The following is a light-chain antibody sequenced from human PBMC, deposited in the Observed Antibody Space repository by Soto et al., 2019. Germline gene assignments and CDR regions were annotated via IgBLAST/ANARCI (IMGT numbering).Light chain of an antibody. J-gene: IGKJ1*01. CDR3: QQSYNTPRT. CDR1: QSISNF. V-gene: IGKV1-39*01. Sequence: DIQLTQSPSSLSASVGDRVTITCRASQSISNFLNWYQQRPGQAPKLLISSSSNVQSGVPSRFSGRGSGTDFTLTLSGLQPEDAASYCCQQSYNTPRTFGQGTKVEI. CDR2: SSS.